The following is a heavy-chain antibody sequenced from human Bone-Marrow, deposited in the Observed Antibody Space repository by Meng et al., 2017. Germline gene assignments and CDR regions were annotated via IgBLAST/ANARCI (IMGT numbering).Heavy chain of an antibody. J-gene: IGHJ4*02. CDR1: GGSNNSGDYY. V-gene: IGHV4-31*03. Sequence: LQDSGPRVVKPSQTLSLTCTVSGGSNNSGDYYWSWIRQPPGKGLEWIGFIYYTGSTQYNPSLKSRVTISVDTSKNQFSLKLSSVTAADTAVYYCARATYGSGKDFWGQGTMVTVSS. D-gene: IGHD3-10*01. CDR2: IYYTGST. CDR3: ARATYGSGKDF.